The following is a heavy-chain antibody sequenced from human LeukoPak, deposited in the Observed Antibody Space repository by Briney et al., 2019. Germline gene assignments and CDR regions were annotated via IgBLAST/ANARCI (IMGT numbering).Heavy chain of an antibody. D-gene: IGHD3-22*01. V-gene: IGHV4-4*07. CDR1: GGSISSYC. J-gene: IGHJ3*02. CDR2: IYISGST. Sequence: PSETLSLTCTASGGSISSYCWSWIRQPAGKGLEWIGRIYISGSTNYNPSFKSRVTMSVDTSKNQSSLKLSSVTAADTAVYYCARVGYYDSSGYYWNAFDIWGQGTMVTVSS. CDR3: ARVGYYDSSGYYWNAFDI.